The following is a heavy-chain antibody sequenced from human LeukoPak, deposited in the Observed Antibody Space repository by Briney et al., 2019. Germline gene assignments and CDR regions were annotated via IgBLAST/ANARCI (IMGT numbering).Heavy chain of an antibody. CDR1: GYTFTSYW. CDR2: IYPGDSNT. D-gene: IGHD2-15*01. Sequence: GESLKISCKGSGYTFTSYWIGWVRQMPGKGLEWLGIIYPGDSNTRYSPSFQGQVTISADKSNSTAYLQWSSLKASDTAMYYCARLVVVVAATATYNWFDPWGQGTLVTVSS. V-gene: IGHV5-51*01. J-gene: IGHJ5*02. CDR3: ARLVVVVAATATYNWFDP.